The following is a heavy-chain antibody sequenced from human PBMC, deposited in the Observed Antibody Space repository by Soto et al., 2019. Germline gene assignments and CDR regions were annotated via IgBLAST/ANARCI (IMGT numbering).Heavy chain of an antibody. V-gene: IGHV1-8*02. D-gene: IGHD6-6*01. CDR3: ARFDSSSSAFDI. J-gene: IGHJ3*02. CDR1: GYTFTSYD. CDR2: MNPNSGNT. Sequence: ASVKVSCKASGYTFTSYDINWVRQATGQGLEWMGWMNPNSGNTGYAQKFQGRVTMTRNTSISTAYMELSSLRTEDTAVYYCARFDSSSSAFDIWCQGTMVTVSS.